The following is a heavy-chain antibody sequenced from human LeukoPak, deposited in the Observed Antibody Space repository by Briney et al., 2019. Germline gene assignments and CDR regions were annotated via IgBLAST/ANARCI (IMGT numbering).Heavy chain of an antibody. CDR1: GFAFDDFA. Sequence: GRSLRLSCTTSGFAFDDFAMSWVRQPAGKGLEWVGLIRRRAYGGAAEYAASVKGRFIISRDDSKGIAYLQMNSLKTEDTAVYYCSRNGLVDFDYWGQGSRVIVSP. J-gene: IGHJ4*02. CDR2: IRRRAYGGAA. CDR3: SRNGLVDFDY. V-gene: IGHV3-49*04.